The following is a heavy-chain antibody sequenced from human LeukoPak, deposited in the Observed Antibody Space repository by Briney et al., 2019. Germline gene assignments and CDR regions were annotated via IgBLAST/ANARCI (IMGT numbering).Heavy chain of an antibody. CDR2: IIPIFGTA. V-gene: IGHV1-69*05. CDR1: GGTFSSYA. J-gene: IGHJ6*03. CDR3: AKSPHCSSTSCPDSYYYYYMDV. D-gene: IGHD2-2*01. Sequence: GASVKVSCKASGGTFSSYAISWVRQAPGQGLEWMGGIIPIFGTANYAQKFQGRVTIITDESTSTAYMELSSLRSEDTAVYYCAKSPHCSSTSCPDSYYYYYMDVWGKGTTVTVSS.